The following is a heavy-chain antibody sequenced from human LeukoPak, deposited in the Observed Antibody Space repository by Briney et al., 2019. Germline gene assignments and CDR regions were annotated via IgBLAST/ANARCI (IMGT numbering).Heavy chain of an antibody. J-gene: IGHJ4*02. V-gene: IGHV1-46*01. Sequence: ASVKVSCKASGYTFTGYYMHWVRQAPGQGLEWMGWINPSGGSTSYAQKFQGRVTMTRDMSTSTVYMELSSLRSEDTAVYYCARRPSKYYDILTGYYRSEFDYWGQGTLVTVSS. CDR3: ARRPSKYYDILTGYYRSEFDY. CDR1: GYTFTGYY. CDR2: INPSGGST. D-gene: IGHD3-9*01.